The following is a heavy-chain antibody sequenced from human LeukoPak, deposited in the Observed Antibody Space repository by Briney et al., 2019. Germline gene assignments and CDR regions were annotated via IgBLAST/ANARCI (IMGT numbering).Heavy chain of an antibody. D-gene: IGHD7-27*01. Sequence: SETLSLTCTVSGGAISSSSYYWGWIRQPPGKRLEWIGGIYYSGSTYYNPSLKSRVTISVDTSKNQFSLKLSSVTAADTAVYYCARASWGGLSYFDYWGQGTLVTVSS. CDR2: IYYSGST. CDR3: ARASWGGLSYFDY. V-gene: IGHV4-39*07. J-gene: IGHJ4*02. CDR1: GGAISSSSYY.